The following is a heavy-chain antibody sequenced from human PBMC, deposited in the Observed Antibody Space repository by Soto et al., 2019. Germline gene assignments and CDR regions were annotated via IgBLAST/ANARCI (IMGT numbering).Heavy chain of an antibody. CDR1: RLSLSSSA. CDR3: AKDIGSSGFDY. CDR2: ISGSGGST. V-gene: IGHV3-23*01. Sequence: HWWSMKISRAASRLSLSSSAATVARQAPGKGLEWVSAISGSGGSTHYADSVKGRFTISRDNSKNTLYLQMNSVRAEDTAVYFCAKDIGSSGFDYLRQGTLVTGSS. D-gene: IGHD6-19*01. J-gene: IGHJ4*02.